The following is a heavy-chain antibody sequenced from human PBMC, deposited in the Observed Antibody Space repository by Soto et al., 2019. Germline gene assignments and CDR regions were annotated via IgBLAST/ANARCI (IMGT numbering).Heavy chain of an antibody. V-gene: IGHV4-59*01. D-gene: IGHD7-27*01. CDR1: GGSISSYY. CDR3: ARDRTLGAVGRFDY. Sequence: QVQLQESGPGLVKPSETLSLTCTVSGGSISSYYWSWIRQPPGKGLEWIGYVYYSGSTNYNPSLKSRVTISVDTSKSQFSLKLSSVTAADTAVYYCARDRTLGAVGRFDYWGQGTLVTVSS. J-gene: IGHJ4*02. CDR2: VYYSGST.